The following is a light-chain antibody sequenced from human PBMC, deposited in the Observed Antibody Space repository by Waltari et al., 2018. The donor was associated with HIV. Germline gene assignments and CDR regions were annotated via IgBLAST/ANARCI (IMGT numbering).Light chain of an antibody. CDR3: DSRDTNDKHHV. V-gene: IGLV3-19*01. CDR1: SLRRYS. CDR2: GKD. J-gene: IGLJ1*01. Sequence: SSDLTQDPAVSVALGQTVRITCQGDSLRRYSSNWYQQKPGQAPVVVMYGKDNRPSRIPDRFSGSSSGNTGSLTITGAQAEDEAVYYCDSRDTNDKHHVFGTGTKVTV.